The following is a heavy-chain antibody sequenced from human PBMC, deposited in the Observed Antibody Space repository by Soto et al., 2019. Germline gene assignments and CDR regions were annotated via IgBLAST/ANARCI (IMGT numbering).Heavy chain of an antibody. CDR3: GSPGLYYDTSGQDAFDF. V-gene: IGHV5-51*01. D-gene: IGHD3-22*01. Sequence: GESLKISCKASGYTFTAYWIGWVRQTPGKGLEWIGVIYPGDSDTRYNPSFQGQVTISVDKSIGTAYLQWSSLKASDSAIYFCGSPGLYYDTSGQDAFDFTRQGTLVTVSS. CDR1: GYTFTAYW. J-gene: IGHJ3*01. CDR2: IYPGDSDT.